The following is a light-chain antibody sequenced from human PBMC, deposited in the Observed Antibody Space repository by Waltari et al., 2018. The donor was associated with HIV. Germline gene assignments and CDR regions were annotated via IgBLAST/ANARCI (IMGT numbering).Light chain of an antibody. CDR1: QSVSSN. J-gene: IGKJ1*01. Sequence: EIVMTQSPATLSVSPGERATLSCRASQSVSSNFAWYQQKPGQAPRLLIYGASTRATGIPARFSGSGSGTECTLTISSLQSEDFAVYYCQQYNNWPRTFGQGTKVEIK. V-gene: IGKV3-15*01. CDR2: GAS. CDR3: QQYNNWPRT.